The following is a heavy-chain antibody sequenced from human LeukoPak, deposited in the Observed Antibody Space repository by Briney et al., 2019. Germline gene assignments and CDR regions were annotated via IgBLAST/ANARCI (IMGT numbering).Heavy chain of an antibody. CDR1: GYTFTGDY. V-gene: IGHV1-2*02. CDR2: INPNSGGT. CDR3: ARSSIAARRSPGY. Sequence: GASVKVSCKASGYTFTGDYMHWVRQAPGQGLEWMGWINPNSGGTNYAQKFQGRVTMTRDTSISTAYMELSRLRSDDTAVYYCARSSIAARRSPGYWGQGTLVTVSS. D-gene: IGHD6-6*01. J-gene: IGHJ4*02.